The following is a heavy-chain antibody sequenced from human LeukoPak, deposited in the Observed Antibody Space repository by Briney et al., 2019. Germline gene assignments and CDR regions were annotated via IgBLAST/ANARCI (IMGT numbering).Heavy chain of an antibody. CDR1: GFTFSSYP. Sequence: PGGSLRLSCAAPGFTFSSYPMSWVRQAPGKGLEWVSAISGSGGSTYYADSVKGRFTISRDNSRNTLYLQMNSLRAEDTAVYYCAKAGYCSSTSCYYYGYWGQGTLVTVSS. D-gene: IGHD2-2*03. J-gene: IGHJ4*02. V-gene: IGHV3-23*01. CDR2: ISGSGGST. CDR3: AKAGYCSSTSCYYYGY.